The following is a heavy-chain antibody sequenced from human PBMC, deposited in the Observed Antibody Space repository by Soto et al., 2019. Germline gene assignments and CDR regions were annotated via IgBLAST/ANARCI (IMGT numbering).Heavy chain of an antibody. Sequence: ASVKVSCTASGYTFTSYGISWVRQAPGQGLEWMGWISAYNGNTNYAQKLQGRVTMTTDTSTSTAYMELRSLRSDDTAVYYCARDKQLRYCSGGSCYNPRPNAFDIWGQGTMVTVSS. J-gene: IGHJ3*02. V-gene: IGHV1-18*01. CDR3: ARDKQLRYCSGGSCYNPRPNAFDI. CDR1: GYTFTSYG. D-gene: IGHD2-15*01. CDR2: ISAYNGNT.